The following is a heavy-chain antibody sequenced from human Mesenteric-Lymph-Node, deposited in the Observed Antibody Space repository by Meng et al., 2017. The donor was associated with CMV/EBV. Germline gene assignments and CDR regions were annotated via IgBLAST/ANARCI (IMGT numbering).Heavy chain of an antibody. Sequence: GESLKISCAASGFTFSNYAMHWVRQAPGQGLEWVSIISYDGISKYYTDSVEGRFTISRDNSKSTLYLEMNSLRAEDTAVYYCAKISSTSFGDYWGKGTLVTVSS. CDR1: GFTFSNYA. D-gene: IGHD6-6*01. CDR3: AKISSTSFGDY. V-gene: IGHV3-30-3*01. CDR2: ISYDGISK. J-gene: IGHJ4*02.